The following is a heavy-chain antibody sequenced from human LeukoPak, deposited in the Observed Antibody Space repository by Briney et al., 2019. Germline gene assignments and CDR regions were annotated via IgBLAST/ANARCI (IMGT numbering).Heavy chain of an antibody. V-gene: IGHV1-2*02. D-gene: IGHD3-22*01. CDR2: INPNSGGT. CDR1: GYTFTAYY. CDR3: GRDYYGSSGLGVFNI. J-gene: IGHJ3*02. Sequence: ASVKVSCKASGYTFTAYYMHWVRQAPGQGLEWMGWINPNSGGTNYAQKFQGRVTMTRDTSISTAYMELSRLRSDDTAVYYCGRDYYGSSGLGVFNIWGKGKMVTVSS.